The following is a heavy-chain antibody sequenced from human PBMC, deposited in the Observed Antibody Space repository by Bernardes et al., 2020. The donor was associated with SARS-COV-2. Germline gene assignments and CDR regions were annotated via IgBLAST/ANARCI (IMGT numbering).Heavy chain of an antibody. CDR3: ARSGVLRYFDRPYYYYGMDV. J-gene: IGHJ6*02. CDR1: GWSFNGSY. CDR2: LNHSGST. V-gene: IGHV4-34*01. Sequence: ILSLPFYVYGWSFNGSYWIWIRQPPWKGLEWIGELNHSGSTNYNPSLKSRVTISVDTSKNQFSLKLSSVTPADTAVYYCARSGVLRYFDRPYYYYGMDVWGQGTTVTVSS. D-gene: IGHD3-9*01.